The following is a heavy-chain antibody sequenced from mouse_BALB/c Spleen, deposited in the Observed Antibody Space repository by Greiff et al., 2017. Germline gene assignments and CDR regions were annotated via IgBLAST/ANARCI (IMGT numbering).Heavy chain of an antibody. J-gene: IGHJ2*01. CDR2: ISSGGSYT. V-gene: IGHV5-9-4*01. Sequence: EVKLMESGGGLVKPGGSLKLSCAASGFTFSSYAMSWVRQSPEKRLEWVAEISSGGSYTYYPDTVTGRFTISRDNAKNTLYLEMSSLRSEDTAMYYCARITTDYYFDYWGQGTTLTVSS. D-gene: IGHD1-1*01. CDR3: ARITTDYYFDY. CDR1: GFTFSSYA.